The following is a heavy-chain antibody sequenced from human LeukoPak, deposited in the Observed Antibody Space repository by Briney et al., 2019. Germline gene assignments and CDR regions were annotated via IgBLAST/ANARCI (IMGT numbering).Heavy chain of an antibody. V-gene: IGHV4-39*07. J-gene: IGHJ4*02. D-gene: IGHD1-1*01. Sequence: SETLSLTCTVSGGSISSSSYYWGWIRQPPGKGLEWIGEIYHSGSTNYNPSLKSQVTISVDKSKNQFSLNLSSVTAADTAVYYCARNGAYNLDYWGQGTLVTVSS. CDR3: ARNGAYNLDY. CDR2: IYHSGST. CDR1: GGSISSSSYY.